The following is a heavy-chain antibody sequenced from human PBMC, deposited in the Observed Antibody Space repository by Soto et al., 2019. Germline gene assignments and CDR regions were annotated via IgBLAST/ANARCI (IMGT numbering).Heavy chain of an antibody. Sequence: TSETLSLTCAVSGGSISSGGYSWSWIRQPPGKGLEWIGYIYHSGSTNYNPSLKSRVTISVDTSKNQFSLKLSSVTAADTAVYYCARHSPYCGGDCYSYDYWGQGTLVTVSS. CDR3: ARHSPYCGGDCYSYDY. D-gene: IGHD2-21*02. J-gene: IGHJ4*02. CDR2: IYHSGST. CDR1: GGSISSGGYS. V-gene: IGHV4-30-2*01.